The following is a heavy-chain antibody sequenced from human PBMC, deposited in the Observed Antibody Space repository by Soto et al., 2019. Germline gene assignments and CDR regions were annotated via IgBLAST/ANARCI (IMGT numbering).Heavy chain of an antibody. CDR1: DGSVSSYGYY. V-gene: IGHV4-61*08. Sequence: QVQLQESGPGLVKPSETLSLTCTVSDGSVSSYGYYWTWVRQAPGKGLECIGYIAYNGGTSHNPSLRTRDTISIDTSKSQCSLDLSFAAAEDTALYYCTRGGHFYEYMIWGQGTVVTVSS. D-gene: IGHD3-3*02. CDR2: IAYNGGT. CDR3: TRGGHFYEYMI. J-gene: IGHJ4*02.